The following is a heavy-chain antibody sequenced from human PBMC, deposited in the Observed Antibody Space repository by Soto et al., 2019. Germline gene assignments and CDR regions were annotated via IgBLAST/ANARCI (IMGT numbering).Heavy chain of an antibody. CDR2: IKQDGSEK. CDR1: GFTFSSYW. V-gene: IGHV3-7*01. J-gene: IGHJ4*02. CDR3: ARDRDYSSREERLFGY. Sequence: EVQLVESGGGLVQPGGSLRLSCAASGFTFSSYWMSWVRQAPGKGLEWVANIKQDGSEKYYVDSVKGRFTISRDNAKNSLYLQMNRLRAEDTAVYYCARDRDYSSREERLFGYWGQGTLVTVSS. D-gene: IGHD6-13*01.